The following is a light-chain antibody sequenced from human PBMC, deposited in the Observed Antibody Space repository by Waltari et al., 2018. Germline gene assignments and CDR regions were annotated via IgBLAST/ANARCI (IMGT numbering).Light chain of an antibody. V-gene: IGLV2-14*03. CDR2: DVT. CDR3: SSFTTGVTLGV. Sequence: QSALTQPASLSGSLGQSATISCPGTDRDIGSHDYVSWYQQHPGSAPKLIIFDVTNRPSGSSDRFSGSKSGKTASLTISGLQPEDEADYYCSSFTTGVTLGVFGGGTRLTVL. CDR1: DRDIGSHDY. J-gene: IGLJ2*01.